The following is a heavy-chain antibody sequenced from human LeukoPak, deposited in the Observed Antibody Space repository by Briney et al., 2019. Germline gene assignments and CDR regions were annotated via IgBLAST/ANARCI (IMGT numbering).Heavy chain of an antibody. D-gene: IGHD3-22*01. CDR1: GFTFSSYA. Sequence: PGASLRLSCAASGFTFSSYAMSWVRQAPGKGLEWVSAISGSSGSTYYADSVKGRFTISRDNSKNTLYLQMNSLRAEDTAVYYCAYPGFSGYPMYYFDYWGQGTLVTVSS. J-gene: IGHJ4*02. V-gene: IGHV3-23*01. CDR2: ISGSSGST. CDR3: AYPGFSGYPMYYFDY.